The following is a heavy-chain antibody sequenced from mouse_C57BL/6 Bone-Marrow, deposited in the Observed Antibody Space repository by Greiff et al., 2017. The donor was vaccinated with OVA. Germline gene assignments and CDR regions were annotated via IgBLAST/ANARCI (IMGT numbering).Heavy chain of an antibody. V-gene: IGHV1-9*01. Sequence: QVQLQQSGAELMKPGASVKLSCKATGYTFTGYWIEWVKQRPGHGLEWIGEILPGSGSTNYNEKFKGKATLTADTSSNTADMQLSSLTTEDSAIYYYASSYYYGYYYAMDYWGQGTSVTVSS. CDR3: ASSYYYGYYYAMDY. J-gene: IGHJ4*01. CDR2: ILPGSGST. D-gene: IGHD1-1*01. CDR1: GYTFTGYW.